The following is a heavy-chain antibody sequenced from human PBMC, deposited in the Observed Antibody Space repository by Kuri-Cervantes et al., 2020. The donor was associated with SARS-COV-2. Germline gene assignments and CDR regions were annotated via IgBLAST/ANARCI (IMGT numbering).Heavy chain of an antibody. CDR1: GGTFSSYA. D-gene: IGHD2-2*01. Sequence: SVKVSCKASGGTFSSYAVTWVRQAPGQGLEWMGRIIPLFGTTIYAQKFRGRVTITADKSTNTAYMELSSLRSEDTAVYYCARPYCSSTTCYDGTFDSWGQGTLVTGSS. V-gene: IGHV1-69*06. CDR3: ARPYCSSTTCYDGTFDS. J-gene: IGHJ4*02. CDR2: IIPLFGTT.